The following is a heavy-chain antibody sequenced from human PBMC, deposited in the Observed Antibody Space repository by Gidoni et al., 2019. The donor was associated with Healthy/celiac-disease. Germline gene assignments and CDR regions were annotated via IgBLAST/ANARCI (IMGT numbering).Heavy chain of an antibody. CDR1: GGSFSGYY. V-gene: IGHV4-34*01. D-gene: IGHD3-3*01. CDR3: ARGSDFWSGLMLDY. Sequence: QVQLQQWGAGLLKPSETLSLTCAVYGGSFSGYYWSWIRQPPGKGLEWIGEINHSGSTNYNPSLKSRVTISVDTSKNQFSLKLSSVTAADTAVYYCARGSDFWSGLMLDYWGQGTLVTVSS. J-gene: IGHJ4*02. CDR2: INHSGST.